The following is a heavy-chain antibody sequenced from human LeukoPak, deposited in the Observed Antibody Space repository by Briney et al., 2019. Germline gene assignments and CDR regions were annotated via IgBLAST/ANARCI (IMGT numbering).Heavy chain of an antibody. CDR3: ARVSWVTSLQVYGMDV. Sequence: GASVKVPCKASGYTFSSYGISWVRQAPGQGLEWMGWISAYNGNTDNAQKLQGRVTMTTDTSTSTAYMELRSLRSDDTAVYYCARVSWVTSLQVYGMDVWGQGTTVTVSS. D-gene: IGHD2-21*02. CDR2: ISAYNGNT. V-gene: IGHV1-18*01. J-gene: IGHJ6*02. CDR1: GYTFSSYG.